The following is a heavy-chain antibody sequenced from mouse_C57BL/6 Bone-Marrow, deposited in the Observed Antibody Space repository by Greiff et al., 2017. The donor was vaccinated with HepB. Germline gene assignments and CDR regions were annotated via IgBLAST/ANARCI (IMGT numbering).Heavy chain of an antibody. CDR1: GYTFTSYW. CDR2: IDPNSGGT. CDR3: AIYYGYGETTFFDY. V-gene: IGHV1-72*01. J-gene: IGHJ2*01. Sequence: VKLQQPGAELVKPGASVKLSCKASGYTFTSYWMHWVKQRPGRGLEWIGRIDPNSGGTKYNEKFKSKATLTVDKPSSTAYMQLSSLTSEDSAVYYCAIYYGYGETTFFDYWGQGTTLTVSS. D-gene: IGHD2-2*01.